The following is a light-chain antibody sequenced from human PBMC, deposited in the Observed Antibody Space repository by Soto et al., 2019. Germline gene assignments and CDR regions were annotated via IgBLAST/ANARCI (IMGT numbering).Light chain of an antibody. CDR3: QQYSCSPRT. J-gene: IGKJ1*01. CDR2: GAS. V-gene: IGKV3-20*01. CDR1: QSVSSSY. Sequence: EMVLTQSPGTLSLSPGERATLSCRASQSVSSSYLAWYQQKPGQAPRLLTYGASSRATGIPGRFRGSGSGTDFTLTISRREPEDFAVYYCQQYSCSPRTFGPRTKVEIK.